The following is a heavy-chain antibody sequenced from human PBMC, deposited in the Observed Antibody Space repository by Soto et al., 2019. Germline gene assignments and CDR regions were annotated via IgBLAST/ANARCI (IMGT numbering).Heavy chain of an antibody. D-gene: IGHD3-10*01. Sequence: QITLKESGPTLVKPTQTLTLTCTFSGFSLSTSGVGVGWIRQPPGKALEWLALIYWDDDKRYSPSLKSRLTITKVSPKNQVVLAVTTMDSVDTATYSFAHGRGYGELLSWGQGTLVTVSS. CDR1: GFSLSTSGVG. CDR2: IYWDDDK. V-gene: IGHV2-5*02. J-gene: IGHJ4*02. CDR3: AHGRGYGELLS.